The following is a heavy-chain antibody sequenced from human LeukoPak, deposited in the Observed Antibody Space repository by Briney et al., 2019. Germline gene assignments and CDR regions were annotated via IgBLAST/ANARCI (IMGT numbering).Heavy chain of an antibody. CDR3: ARGRGYCSGGSCQASYFDY. Sequence: SETLSLTCAVYGGSFSGYYWSWIRQPPGKGLEWIGEINHSGSTNYNPSLKSRGTISVDTSKNQFSLKLSSVTAADTAVYYCARGRGYCSGGSCQASYFDYWGQGTLVTVSS. V-gene: IGHV4-34*01. D-gene: IGHD2-15*01. J-gene: IGHJ4*02. CDR1: GGSFSGYY. CDR2: INHSGST.